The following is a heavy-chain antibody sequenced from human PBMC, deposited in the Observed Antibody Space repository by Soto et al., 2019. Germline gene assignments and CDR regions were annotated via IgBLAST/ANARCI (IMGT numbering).Heavy chain of an antibody. V-gene: IGHV3-23*01. Sequence: EVQLLESGGGLVQPGGSLRLSCAASGFTFSSNAMSWVRQAPGKGLEWVSAISGSGGSTYYADSVKGRFTISRDNSKNTLYLQMNSLRAEDTAVYYCAKDIFMLRGVIEDYGMDVWGQGTTVTVSS. CDR3: AKDIFMLRGVIEDYGMDV. CDR2: ISGSGGST. D-gene: IGHD3-10*01. J-gene: IGHJ6*02. CDR1: GFTFSSNA.